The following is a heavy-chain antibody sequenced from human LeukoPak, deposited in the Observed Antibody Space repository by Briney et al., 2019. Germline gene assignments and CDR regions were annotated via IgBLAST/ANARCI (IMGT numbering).Heavy chain of an antibody. CDR1: GITFSNSA. V-gene: IGHV3-30*02. D-gene: IGHD6-6*01. J-gene: IGHJ4*02. Sequence: GGSLRLSCVPSGITFSNSALSWVRQAPGKGLEWVAFIRNDGSNKYYADSVKGRFTISRDNSKNTLYLQMNSLRAEDTAVYYCAKDGASAAPDYWGRGTLVTVSS. CDR3: AKDGASAAPDY. CDR2: IRNDGSNK.